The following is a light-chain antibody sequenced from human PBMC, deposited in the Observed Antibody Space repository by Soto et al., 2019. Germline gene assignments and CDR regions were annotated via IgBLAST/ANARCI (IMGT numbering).Light chain of an antibody. CDR3: QQYNSYSEA. V-gene: IGKV1-5*03. Sequence: DFQMTQSPSTLSASVGDRVAITCRASQSINNWLAWYQQKPGKAPKLLIYEASNLQSGVPSRFSGSGSGTEFILTISSLQPDDFATYYCQQYNSYSEAFGQGTKV. CDR2: EAS. J-gene: IGKJ1*01. CDR1: QSINNW.